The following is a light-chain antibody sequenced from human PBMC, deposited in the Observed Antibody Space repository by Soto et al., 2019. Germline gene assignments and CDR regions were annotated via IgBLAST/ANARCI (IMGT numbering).Light chain of an antibody. Sequence: TQSLATLSVSPGERATLSCRASQSVSSNLAWYQQKPGQAPRLVIYDASTRATGIPDRFSGGGSGTEFTLTISSLQSEDFVVYYCQQYNSVPPITFGQGARLEIK. CDR1: QSVSSN. CDR2: DAS. CDR3: QQYNSVPPIT. V-gene: IGKV3-15*01. J-gene: IGKJ5*01.